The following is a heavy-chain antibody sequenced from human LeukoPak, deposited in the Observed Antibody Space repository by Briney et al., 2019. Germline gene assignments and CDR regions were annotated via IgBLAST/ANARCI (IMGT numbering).Heavy chain of an antibody. CDR3: ARPTAYYYDSSGYGDAFDI. J-gene: IGHJ3*02. CDR2: IKQDGSEK. Sequence: GGSLRLSCAASGFTFSSYWMSWVRQAPGKGLEWVANIKQDGSEKYYVDSVKGRFTISRDNAKNSLYLQMNSLRAEDTAVYYCARPTAYYYDSSGYGDAFDIWGQGTMVTVSS. CDR1: GFTFSSYW. D-gene: IGHD3-22*01. V-gene: IGHV3-7*01.